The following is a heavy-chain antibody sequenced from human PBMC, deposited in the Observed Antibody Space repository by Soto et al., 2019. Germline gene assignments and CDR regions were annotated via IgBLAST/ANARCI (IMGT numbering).Heavy chain of an antibody. D-gene: IGHD2-8*02. J-gene: IGHJ4*02. Sequence: EVQLLEAGGGLIQPGGSLRLSCATSGFTFSNYAMSWVRQATGKGLEWVSGFGVASVTYYADSVRGRFTTSRDNSKKTLYLQMNRLRAEDTALYSCARARGSFDHTGPDQWGQGTPGTVSA. CDR3: ARARGSFDHTGPDQ. V-gene: IGHV3-23*01. CDR1: GFTFSNYA. CDR2: FGVASVT.